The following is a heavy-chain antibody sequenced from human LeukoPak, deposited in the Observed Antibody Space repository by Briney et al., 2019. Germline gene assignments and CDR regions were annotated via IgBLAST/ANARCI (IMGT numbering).Heavy chain of an antibody. V-gene: IGHV4-31*01. CDR3: ARVRDDFFFDF. D-gene: IGHD3-3*01. Sequence: PSQTLSLTCSVSVGSISSSGYYGSWIRQHPGKGLEWIGYIYYIGSTYYNPSLEILVTISVDMSTDQFSLMVASVTAADTAVYYCARVRDDFFFDFWGQGTLVTVSS. J-gene: IGHJ4*02. CDR2: IYYIGST. CDR1: VGSISSSGYY.